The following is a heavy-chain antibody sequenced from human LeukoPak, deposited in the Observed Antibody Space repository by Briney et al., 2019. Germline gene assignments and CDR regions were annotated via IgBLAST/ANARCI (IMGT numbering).Heavy chain of an antibody. J-gene: IGHJ4*02. Sequence: GGSLRLSCAASGFTFSSYWMSWVRQAPGKGLEWVANIKQDGSEKYYVDSVKGRFTISRDDSKNTLYLQMNSLRAEDTAVYYCAKGTVYVVVAALHYWGQGTLVTVSS. CDR1: GFTFSSYW. CDR3: AKGTVYVVVAALHY. CDR2: IKQDGSEK. V-gene: IGHV3-7*01. D-gene: IGHD2-15*01.